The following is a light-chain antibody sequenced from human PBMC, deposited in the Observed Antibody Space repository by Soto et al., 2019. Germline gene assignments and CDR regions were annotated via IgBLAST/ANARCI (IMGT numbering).Light chain of an antibody. CDR1: SSNIGRNT. J-gene: IGLJ3*02. CDR2: SNN. V-gene: IGLV1-44*01. CDR3: AAWDDSLNGPV. Sequence: QSVLTQPPSASGTPGQRVTISCSGSSSNIGRNTVNWYQQFAGTAPKLLMYSNNQRPSGVPDRFSGSKSGTSASLAISGLQSEDEADYCCAAWDDSLNGPVFGGGTKVTVL.